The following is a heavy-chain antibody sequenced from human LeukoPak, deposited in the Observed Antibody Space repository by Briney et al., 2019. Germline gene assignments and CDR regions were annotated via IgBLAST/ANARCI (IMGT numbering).Heavy chain of an antibody. Sequence: PSETLSLTCTVSGGSISSYYWSWIRQPPGKGLEWIGYIYYSGSTNYNPSLKSRVTISVDTSKNQFSLKLSSVTAADTAVYYCARDIGDYYYGSGSPEYYFDYWGQGTLVTVSS. D-gene: IGHD3-10*01. CDR3: ARDIGDYYYGSGSPEYYFDY. CDR2: IYYSGST. V-gene: IGHV4-59*01. CDR1: GGSISSYY. J-gene: IGHJ4*02.